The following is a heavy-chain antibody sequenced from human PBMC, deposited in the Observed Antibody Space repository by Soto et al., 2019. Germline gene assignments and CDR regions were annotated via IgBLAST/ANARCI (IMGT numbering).Heavy chain of an antibody. D-gene: IGHD3-10*01. J-gene: IGHJ4*02. CDR2: ISYDGSNK. V-gene: IGHV3-30*18. CDR1: GFTFSSYG. CDR3: AKSPVTMVRGVYFDY. Sequence: PVGSLRLSCAASGFTFSSYGMHWVRQAPGKGLEWVAVISYDGSNKYYADSVKGRFTISRDNSKNTLYLQMNSLRAEDTAVYYCAKSPVTMVRGVYFDYWGQGTLVTVSS.